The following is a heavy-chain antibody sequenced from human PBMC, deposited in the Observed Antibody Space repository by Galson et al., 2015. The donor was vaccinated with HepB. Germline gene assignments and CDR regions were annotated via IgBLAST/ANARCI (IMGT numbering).Heavy chain of an antibody. V-gene: IGHV1-46*03. Sequence: SVKVSCKASGYTFTSYYMHWVRQAPGQGLEWMGIINPSGGSTSYAQKFQGRVTMTRDTSTSTVYMELSSLRSEDTAVYYCARAAPAAAGTGDPWGQGTLVTVSS. CDR1: GYTFTSYY. D-gene: IGHD6-13*01. CDR3: ARAAPAAAGTGDP. CDR2: INPSGGST. J-gene: IGHJ5*02.